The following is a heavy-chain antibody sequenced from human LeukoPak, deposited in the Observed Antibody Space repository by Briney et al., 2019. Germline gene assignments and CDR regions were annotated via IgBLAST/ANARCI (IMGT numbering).Heavy chain of an antibody. CDR1: GYTFTSYD. Sequence: ASVKVSCKASGYTFTSYDINWVRQATGQGLEWMGWMNPNSGNTGYAQKFQGRVTITRNTSISTAYMELSSLRSEDTAVYYCARVGWGYDILTGYSPRPYYYYYYYMDVWGKGTTVTVSS. J-gene: IGHJ6*03. CDR3: ARVGWGYDILTGYSPRPYYYYYYYMDV. D-gene: IGHD3-9*01. CDR2: MNPNSGNT. V-gene: IGHV1-8*03.